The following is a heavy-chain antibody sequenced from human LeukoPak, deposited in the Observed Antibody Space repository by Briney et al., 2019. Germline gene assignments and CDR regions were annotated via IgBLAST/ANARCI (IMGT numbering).Heavy chain of an antibody. CDR3: ARSGYDFY. V-gene: IGHV3-21*01. D-gene: IGHD5-18*01. CDR1: GFTFSSYS. CDR2: ISSGSSYI. J-gene: IGHJ4*02. Sequence: GGSLRLSCAASGFTFSSYSMNWVRQAPGKGLEWVSSISSGSSYIYYADSVKGRFTISRDNAKNSLFLQMNSLRAEDTAVYYCARSGYDFYWGQGTLVTVSS.